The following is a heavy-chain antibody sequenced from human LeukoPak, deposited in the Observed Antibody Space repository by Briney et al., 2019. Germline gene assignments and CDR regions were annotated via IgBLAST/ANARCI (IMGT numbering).Heavy chain of an antibody. J-gene: IGHJ4*02. CDR1: GYTFTGYY. Sequence: GASVKVSCKASGYTFTGYYMHWVRQAPGQELEWMGWINPNSGGTNYAQKFQGRVTMTRDTSISTAYMELSRLRSDDTAVYYCARASVSGIAAAGLDYWGQGTLVTVSS. CDR3: ARASVSGIAAAGLDY. CDR2: INPNSGGT. D-gene: IGHD6-13*01. V-gene: IGHV1-2*02.